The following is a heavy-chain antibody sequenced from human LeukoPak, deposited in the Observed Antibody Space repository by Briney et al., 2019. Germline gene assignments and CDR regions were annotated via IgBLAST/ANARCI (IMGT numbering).Heavy chain of an antibody. J-gene: IGHJ4*02. CDR1: GFTLSNYW. D-gene: IGHD2-8*02. V-gene: IGHV3-7*01. CDR2: IKQDGSEN. Sequence: PGGSLRLSCAASGFTLSNYWMSWVRQAPGKGLEWVANIKQDGSENYYVDSVKGRFTISRDNAKNSLYLQMDSLRAEDTAMYYCARDHWSPPSYWGQGTLVTVSS. CDR3: ARDHWSPPSY.